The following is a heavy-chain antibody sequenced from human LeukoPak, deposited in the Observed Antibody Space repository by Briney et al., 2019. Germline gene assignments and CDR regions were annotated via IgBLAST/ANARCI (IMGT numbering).Heavy chain of an antibody. CDR1: GFTFSSYA. V-gene: IGHV3-23*01. CDR3: AKEAPHCSSTSCYVEF. Sequence: GGSLRLSCAASGFTFSSYAMSWVRQAPGKGPEWVSGISGSGGNTYYADSVKGRFTISRDNAKNKLYLQMNSLRAEDTAVYYCAKEAPHCSSTSCYVEFWGQGTLVTVSS. D-gene: IGHD2-2*01. J-gene: IGHJ4*02. CDR2: ISGSGGNT.